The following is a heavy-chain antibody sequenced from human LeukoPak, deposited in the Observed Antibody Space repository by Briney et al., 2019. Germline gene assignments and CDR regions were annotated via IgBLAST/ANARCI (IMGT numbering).Heavy chain of an antibody. CDR3: ARVPIAVAGLYYFDY. D-gene: IGHD6-19*01. J-gene: IGHJ4*02. CDR1: GYTFTAYY. CDR2: IKPDSGSS. V-gene: IGHV1-2*02. Sequence: ASVQVSCKASGYTFTAYYIHWLRQAPGQGPEWMGWIKPDSGSSHYAQKFQGRVTMTRDTSSNSAYMDLTSLKSDDTALYARARVPIAVAGLYYFDYWGQGALVTVSS.